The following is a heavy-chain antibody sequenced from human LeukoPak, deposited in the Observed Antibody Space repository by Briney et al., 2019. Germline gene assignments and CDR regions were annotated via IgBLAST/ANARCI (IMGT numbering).Heavy chain of an antibody. V-gene: IGHV4-59*01. CDR3: ARDITGAFDI. Sequence: SQTLSLTCTVSGGSISSYYWSWNRQPPGKGLEWIGYIYYSGSTNYNPSLKSRVTISVDTSKNQFSLKLSSVTAADTAVYYCARDITGAFDIWGQGTMVTVSS. D-gene: IGHD1-20*01. CDR2: IYYSGST. J-gene: IGHJ3*02. CDR1: GGSISSYY.